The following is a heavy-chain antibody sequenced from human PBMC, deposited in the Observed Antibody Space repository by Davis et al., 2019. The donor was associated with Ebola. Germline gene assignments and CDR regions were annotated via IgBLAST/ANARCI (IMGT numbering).Heavy chain of an antibody. CDR2: IKSKTDGGTT. D-gene: IGHD1-26*01. CDR3: TRAMGSGTYGGY. V-gene: IGHV3-15*01. CDR1: GFTFNNAW. Sequence: GGSLRLSCAASGFTFNNAWMSWVRRAPGKGLEWVGRIKSKTDGGTTDYAAPVKGRFTISRDDSKNTLYLQMNSLKTEDTAVYYCTRAMGSGTYGGYWGQGTLVTVSS. J-gene: IGHJ4*02.